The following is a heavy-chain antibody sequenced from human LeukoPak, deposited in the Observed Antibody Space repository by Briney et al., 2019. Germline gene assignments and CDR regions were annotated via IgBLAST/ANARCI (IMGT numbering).Heavy chain of an antibody. V-gene: IGHV3-66*02. Sequence: GGSLRLSCAASGFTVSSNYMSWVRQAPGKGLEWVSLINSGGFTYYADSVKGRFTVSRDNSKNTLYLQMDGLRPEDTAVYYCAREGQYHFWSGYYALDWGPGTLVTVSS. CDR1: GFTVSSNY. D-gene: IGHD3-3*01. CDR2: INSGGFT. CDR3: AREGQYHFWSGYYALD. J-gene: IGHJ4*02.